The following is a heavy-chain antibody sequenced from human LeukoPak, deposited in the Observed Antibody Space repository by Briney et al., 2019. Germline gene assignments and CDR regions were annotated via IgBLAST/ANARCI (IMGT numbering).Heavy chain of an antibody. CDR2: IANDGGINA. J-gene: IGHJ1*01. Sequence: GGSLTLSCALSGFTPSNFGMNWVRQAPGKGLEWLAFIANDGGINAYYGDLVMGRFTISRDNPKKEVFLQMTGLRTEDTAVYYCVREGEGRIDVWGEGTLVTVSS. D-gene: IGHD2/OR15-2a*01. V-gene: IGHV3-30*02. CDR1: GFTPSNFG. CDR3: VREGEGRIDV.